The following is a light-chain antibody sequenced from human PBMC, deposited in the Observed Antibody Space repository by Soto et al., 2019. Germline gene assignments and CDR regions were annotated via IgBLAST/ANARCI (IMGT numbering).Light chain of an antibody. CDR2: DVT. CDR1: GSDVGGYDY. J-gene: IGLJ1*01. CDR3: CSFTSSGTYV. Sequence: QSALTQPASVSGSPGQSITISCTGTGSDVGGYDYVSWYQQYPGKAPKLVIYDVTNRPSGVSNRFSGSKSGNTAALIIFGLQALDETDXYCCSFTSSGTYVFGTGTKVTVL. V-gene: IGLV2-14*03.